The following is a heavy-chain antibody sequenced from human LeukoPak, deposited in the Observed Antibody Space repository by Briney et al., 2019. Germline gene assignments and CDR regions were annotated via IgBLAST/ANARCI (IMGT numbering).Heavy chain of an antibody. J-gene: IGHJ4*02. CDR3: ARQVPGIAVAGTLPTYFDY. V-gene: IGHV4-38-2*02. CDR2: IYHSGST. CDR1: GYSISSGYY. D-gene: IGHD6-19*01. Sequence: SETLSLTCTVSGYSISSGYYWGWIRQPPGKGLEWIGSIYHSGSTYYNPSLESRVTISVDTSKNQFSLKLSSVTAADTAVYYCARQVPGIAVAGTLPTYFDYWGQGTLVTVSS.